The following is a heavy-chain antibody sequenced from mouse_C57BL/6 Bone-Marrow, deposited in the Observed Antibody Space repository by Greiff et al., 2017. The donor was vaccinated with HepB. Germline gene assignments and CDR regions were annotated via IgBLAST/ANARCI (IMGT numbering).Heavy chain of an antibody. D-gene: IGHD1-1*01. CDR1: GFTFSDYY. CDR2: ISNGGGST. J-gene: IGHJ4*01. CDR3: ARGHYYGSRDYAMDY. Sequence: EVKLMESGGGLVQPGGSLKLSCAASGFTFSDYYMYWVRQTPEKRLEWVAYISNGGGSTYYPDTVKGRFTISRDNAKNTLYLQMSRLKSEDTAMYYCARGHYYGSRDYAMDYWGQGTSVTVSS. V-gene: IGHV5-12*01.